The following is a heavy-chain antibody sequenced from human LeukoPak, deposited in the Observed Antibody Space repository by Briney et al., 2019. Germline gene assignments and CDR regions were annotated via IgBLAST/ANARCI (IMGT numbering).Heavy chain of an antibody. CDR2: ISAYNGNT. CDR1: GYTFTSYG. D-gene: IGHD3-10*01. J-gene: IGHJ6*03. CDR3: ARDPLRGSIDYYYYYMDV. V-gene: IGHV1-18*01. Sequence: GASVKVSCKASGYTFTSYGISWVRQAPGQGLEWMGWISAYNGNTNYAQKLQGRVTMTTDISTSTAYMELRSLRSDDTAVYYCARDPLRGSIDYYYYYMDVWGKGTTVTVSS.